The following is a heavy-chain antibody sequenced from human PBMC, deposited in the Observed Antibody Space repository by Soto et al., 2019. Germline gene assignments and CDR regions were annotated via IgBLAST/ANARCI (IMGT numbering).Heavy chain of an antibody. CDR3: ARSSRVTSPSSPYDY. Sequence: QVQLVQSGAEVKKPGSSVTVSCKASGGTFSSYAISWVRQAPGQGLEWMGGIIPIFGTANYAQKFQGRVTITADKSTRRAYMELSSLRSEDTAVYYCARSSRVTSPSSPYDYWGQGPLVTVSS. CDR2: IIPIFGTA. J-gene: IGHJ4*02. V-gene: IGHV1-69*06. D-gene: IGHD4-17*01. CDR1: GGTFSSYA.